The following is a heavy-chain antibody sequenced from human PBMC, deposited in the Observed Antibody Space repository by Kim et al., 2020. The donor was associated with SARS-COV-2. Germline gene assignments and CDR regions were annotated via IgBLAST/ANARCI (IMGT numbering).Heavy chain of an antibody. CDR2: ISSAGAYT. J-gene: IGHJ5*01. V-gene: IGHV3-21*01. Sequence: GGSLRLSCAGSGFTFSNIGMNWVRQAPGKGLEWVSSISSAGAYTYYADSVKGRFSISRDNAKNTLYLQMTSLRAEDTAVYYCAKAVGYSCGSLAFDS. CDR3: AKAVGYSCGSLAFDS. CDR1: GFTFSNIG. D-gene: IGHD1-26*01.